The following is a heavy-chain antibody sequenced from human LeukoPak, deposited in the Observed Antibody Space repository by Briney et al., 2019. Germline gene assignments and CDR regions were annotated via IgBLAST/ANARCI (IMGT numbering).Heavy chain of an antibody. CDR2: ISYDGSNK. D-gene: IGHD3-9*01. V-gene: IGHV3-30-3*01. CDR1: GFTFSSYA. Sequence: PGGSLRLSCAASGFTFSSYAVHWVRQAPGKGLEWVAVISYDGSNKYYADSVKGRFTISRDNSKNTLYLQMNSLRAEDTAVYYCAREPVGSYDILSFDYWGQGTLVTVSS. J-gene: IGHJ4*02. CDR3: AREPVGSYDILSFDY.